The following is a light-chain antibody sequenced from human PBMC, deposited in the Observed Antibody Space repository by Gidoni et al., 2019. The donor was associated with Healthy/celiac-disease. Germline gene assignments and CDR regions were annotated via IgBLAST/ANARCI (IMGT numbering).Light chain of an antibody. V-gene: IGLV2-14*01. J-gene: IGLJ2*01. CDR2: DVS. Sequence: QSALTQPASVSGSPGQSITISCTGTSSDVGGYNYVSWYQQHPGKAPKLMIYDVSNRPSGVSNRFSGSKSGNTASLTISGPQAEDEADDYCSSYTSSSTLGVVFGGGTKLTVL. CDR3: SSYTSSSTLGVV. CDR1: SSDVGGYNY.